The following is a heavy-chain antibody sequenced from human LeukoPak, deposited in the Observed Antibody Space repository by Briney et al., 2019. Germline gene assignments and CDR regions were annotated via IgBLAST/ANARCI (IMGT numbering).Heavy chain of an antibody. D-gene: IGHD6-13*01. CDR2: ISGSGGST. CDR3: ANSQQLARGAFDI. Sequence: PGGSLRLSCAASGFTFSSYAMSWVRQAPGKGLEWVSAISGSGGSTYYADSVKGRFTISRDNSKNTLYLQMNSLRAEDTALYYCANSQQLARGAFDIWGQGTMVTVSS. V-gene: IGHV3-23*01. CDR1: GFTFSSYA. J-gene: IGHJ3*02.